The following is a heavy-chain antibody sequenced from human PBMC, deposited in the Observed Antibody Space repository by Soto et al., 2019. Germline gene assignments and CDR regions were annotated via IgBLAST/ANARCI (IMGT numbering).Heavy chain of an antibody. J-gene: IGHJ4*02. CDR1: GFTFSSYG. CDR2: IWYDGSNK. CDR3: ARTDYGSTYFGY. V-gene: IGHV3-33*01. Sequence: QVQLVESGGGVVQPGRSLRLSCAASGFTFSSYGMHWVRQAPGKGLEWVAVIWYDGSNKYYADSVKGRFTISRDNSKSTLYLKMNSLRAADTAAYYCARTDYGSTYFGYWGQGTLVTVS. D-gene: IGHD4-17*01.